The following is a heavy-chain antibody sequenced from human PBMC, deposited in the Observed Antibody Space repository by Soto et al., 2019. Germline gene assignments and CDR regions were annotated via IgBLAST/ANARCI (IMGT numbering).Heavy chain of an antibody. V-gene: IGHV1-69*01. CDR1: GATFSSYA. CDR2: FIPIFGTA. Sequence: KVSCKASGATFSSYAISWVRQAPGQGLEWMGGFIPIFGTANYAQKFQGRVTITADESTSTAYMELSSLRSEDTAVYYCARALADCTNGVCPPFGDYYYYGMDVWGQGTTVTVSS. CDR3: ARALADCTNGVCPPFGDYYYYGMDV. J-gene: IGHJ6*02. D-gene: IGHD2-8*01.